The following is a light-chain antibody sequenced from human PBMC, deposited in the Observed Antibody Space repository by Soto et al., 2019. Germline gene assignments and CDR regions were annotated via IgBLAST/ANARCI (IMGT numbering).Light chain of an antibody. Sequence: DIQMTQSPSSLSASVGDRVTITCRASQSISSYLNWYQQKPGKAPKLLIYAASSLQSGVPSRFSGSGSGTDFTLTISSLQPDDFAPYYCQQSYSTLEYTFGQRTKVEIK. CDR3: QQSYSTLEYT. J-gene: IGKJ2*01. CDR2: AAS. CDR1: QSISSY. V-gene: IGKV1-39*01.